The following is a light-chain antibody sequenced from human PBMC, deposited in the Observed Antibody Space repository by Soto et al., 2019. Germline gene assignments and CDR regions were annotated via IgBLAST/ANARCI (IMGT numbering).Light chain of an antibody. V-gene: IGKV1-39*01. CDR3: QQSYRIPIS. Sequence: DIQMTQYPYSLSASVGDRVTVTCRASQSVSTYLNWYQHKIGKAPKLLIYDASTLQRGVPSRFSGSGSGTEFTLTIASLQPEDFATYYCQQSYRIPISFGGGTKVETK. CDR2: DAS. CDR1: QSVSTY. J-gene: IGKJ4*01.